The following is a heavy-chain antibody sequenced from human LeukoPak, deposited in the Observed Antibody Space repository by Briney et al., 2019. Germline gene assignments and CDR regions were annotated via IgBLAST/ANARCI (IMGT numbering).Heavy chain of an antibody. CDR1: GYSINSGSY. D-gene: IGHD1-1*01. J-gene: IGHJ4*01. Sequence: SETLSLTCSVSGYSINSGSYWGWIRQPPGKGLEWIASIHHSGSTYYNPSLKGRVTIPVDTSKNQLSLKLTSVTAADTAVYYCARDHNYYFDYWGQQGTLVTVSS. V-gene: IGHV4-38-2*02. CDR2: IHHSGST. CDR3: ARDHNYYFDY.